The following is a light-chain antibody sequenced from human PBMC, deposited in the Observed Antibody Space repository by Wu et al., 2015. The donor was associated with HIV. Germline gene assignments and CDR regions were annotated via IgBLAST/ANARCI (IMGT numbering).Light chain of an antibody. CDR1: HGISNY. Sequence: DIQLTQSPSFLSVSIGDRVTITCRASHGISNYLAWYQQRPGKAPQVLIYAASTLQTGVSSRFSGSGSGTIFTLTINSLQPEDFATYYCQHLNSYPVTFGGGTKVDIK. CDR3: QHLNSYPVT. V-gene: IGKV1-9*01. J-gene: IGKJ4*01. CDR2: AAS.